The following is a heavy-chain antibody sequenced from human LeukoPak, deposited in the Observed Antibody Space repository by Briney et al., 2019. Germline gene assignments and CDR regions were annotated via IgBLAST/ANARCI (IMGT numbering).Heavy chain of an antibody. V-gene: IGHV1-8*01. J-gene: IGHJ5*02. Sequence: ASVKVSCKASGYTFTTYDINWVRQATGQGLEWMGWMNPNSGNTGYSQKFQGRVTMTRNTSISTAYMELSSLRSEDTAVYYCARGPNKSDGGNSGSAWFDPWGQGTLVTVSS. CDR1: GYTFTTYD. D-gene: IGHD4-23*01. CDR3: ARGPNKSDGGNSGSAWFDP. CDR2: MNPNSGNT.